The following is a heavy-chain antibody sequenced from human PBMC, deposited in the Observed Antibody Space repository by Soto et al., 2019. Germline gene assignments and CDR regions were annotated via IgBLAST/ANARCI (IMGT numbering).Heavy chain of an antibody. J-gene: IGHJ5*02. CDR3: ARQPTTGDTDLWFDP. D-gene: IGHD2-21*01. V-gene: IGHV4-39*01. CDR2: IYYSGST. Sequence: SETLSLTCTVSGGSISSSSYYWGWIRQPPGKGLEWIGSIYYSGSTYYNPSLKSRVTLSVDTSKNQFSLKLSSVTAADTAVYYCARQPTTGDTDLWFDPWGQGTLVTVSS. CDR1: GGSISSSSYY.